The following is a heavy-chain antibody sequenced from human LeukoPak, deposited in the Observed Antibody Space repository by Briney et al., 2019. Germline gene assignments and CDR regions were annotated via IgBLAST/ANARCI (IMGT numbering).Heavy chain of an antibody. J-gene: IGHJ4*02. V-gene: IGHV3-53*01. D-gene: IGHD3-3*01. CDR1: GFTVSSNS. CDR2: IYSGGST. CDR3: ARLEFRHFDY. Sequence: GGSLRLSCAASGFTVSSNSMTWVRQAPGKGLEWVSVIYSGGSTYSADSVKGRFTISRDNSKNTLYLQMNSLRAEDTAVYYCARLEFRHFDYWGQGTLVTVSS.